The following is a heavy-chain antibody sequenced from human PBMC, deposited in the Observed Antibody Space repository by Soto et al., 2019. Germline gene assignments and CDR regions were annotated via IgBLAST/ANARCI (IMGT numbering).Heavy chain of an antibody. D-gene: IGHD7-27*01. V-gene: IGHV5-51*01. CDR3: ARGGAGDLSYYYYYMDV. Sequence: GESLKISCKGSGYSFTSYWIGWVRQMPGKGLEWMGITYPGDSDTRYSPSFQGQVTISADKSISTAYLQWSSLKASDTAMYYCARGGAGDLSYYYYYMDVWGKGTTVTVSS. CDR1: GYSFTSYW. J-gene: IGHJ6*03. CDR2: TYPGDSDT.